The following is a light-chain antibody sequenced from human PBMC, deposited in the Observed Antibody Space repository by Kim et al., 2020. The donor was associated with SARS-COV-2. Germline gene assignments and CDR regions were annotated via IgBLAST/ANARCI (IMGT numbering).Light chain of an antibody. CDR2: LAS. V-gene: IGKV1-5*03. J-gene: IGKJ2*01. CDR3: QHYSRFPYT. Sequence: GDRVTITCRASENIGTWLAWYQQKPGRAPSLLIYLASTLESGVPSRFSGTGSGTEFSLSITSLQPDDFATYYCQHYSRFPYTFGQGTK. CDR1: ENIGTW.